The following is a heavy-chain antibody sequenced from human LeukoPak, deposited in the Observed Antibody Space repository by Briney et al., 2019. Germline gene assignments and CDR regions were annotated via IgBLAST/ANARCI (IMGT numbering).Heavy chain of an antibody. D-gene: IGHD6-13*01. CDR1: GFSFSDYH. V-gene: IGHV3-11*01. CDR2: ITFSGRTI. J-gene: IGHJ5*02. CDR3: ARLGSSWPNWFDP. Sequence: GGSLRLSCAASGFSFSDYHMIWIRRPPGKGLEWVSYITFSGRTIHYADSVKGRFTISRDNARSSLYLQMNSLRAEDTAVYYCARLGSSWPNWFDPWGQGTLVTVSS.